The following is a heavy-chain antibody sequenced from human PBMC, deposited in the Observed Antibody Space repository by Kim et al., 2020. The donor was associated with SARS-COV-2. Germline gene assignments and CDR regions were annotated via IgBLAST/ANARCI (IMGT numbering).Heavy chain of an antibody. Sequence: GGSLRLSCAASGFTFSSYAMSWVRQAPGKGLEWVSAISGSGGSTYYADSVKGRFTISRDNSKNTLYLQMNSLRAEDTAVYYCAKDLRLLNYDSSGYHPYYFDYWGQGTLVTVSS. CDR1: GFTFSSYA. V-gene: IGHV3-23*01. CDR2: ISGSGGST. CDR3: AKDLRLLNYDSSGYHPYYFDY. D-gene: IGHD3-22*01. J-gene: IGHJ4*02.